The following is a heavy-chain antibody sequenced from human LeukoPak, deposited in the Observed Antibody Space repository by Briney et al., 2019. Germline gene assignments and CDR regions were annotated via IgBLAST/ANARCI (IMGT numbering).Heavy chain of an antibody. CDR2: IGSGSSSI. D-gene: IGHD3/OR15-3a*01. CDR1: GFTFSSHG. CDR3: ARALNLLDPVTLDN. J-gene: IGHJ4*02. Sequence: PGGSLRLSCAASGFTFSSHGMSWVRQAPGKGLEWLSYIGSGSSSIYYADSVRGRFTISRDNAKNSLYLEMDSLRAEDTAVYYCARALNLLDPVTLDNWGQGTLVTVSS. V-gene: IGHV3-48*01.